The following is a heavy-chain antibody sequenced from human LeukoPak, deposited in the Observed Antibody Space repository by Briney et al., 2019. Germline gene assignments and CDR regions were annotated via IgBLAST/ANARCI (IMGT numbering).Heavy chain of an antibody. J-gene: IGHJ4*02. Sequence: GGSLRLSCAASGFTVSGNYMSWLRQAPGKGLEWVSIIYSGGSTYYADSVKGRFTIPRDNSKNTLYLQMNSLRAEDTAVYYCARARHSGSWYYFDYWGQGTLVTVSS. D-gene: IGHD6-13*01. CDR2: IYSGGST. V-gene: IGHV3-66*02. CDR1: GFTVSGNY. CDR3: ARARHSGSWYYFDY.